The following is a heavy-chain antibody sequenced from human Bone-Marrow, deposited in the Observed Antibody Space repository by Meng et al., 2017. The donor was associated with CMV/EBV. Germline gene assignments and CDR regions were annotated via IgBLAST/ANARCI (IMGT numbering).Heavy chain of an antibody. J-gene: IGHJ5*02. D-gene: IGHD6-13*01. CDR3: AKEGDSSSSLYRYNWFDP. CDR2: INPKNGGA. CDR1: GYPFSDYY. Sequence: ASVKVSCKASGYPFSDYYLHWVRQAPGQGLEWMGWINPKNGGATSARKFQGRVIMTRDTSIHTAYMELNRLTSDDTAVYYCAKEGDSSSSLYRYNWFDPWGQGTVVTVSS. V-gene: IGHV1-2*02.